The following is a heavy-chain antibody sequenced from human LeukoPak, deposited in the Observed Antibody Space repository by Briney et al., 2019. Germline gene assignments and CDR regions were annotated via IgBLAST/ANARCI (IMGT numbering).Heavy chain of an antibody. J-gene: IGHJ6*02. Sequence: PGGSLRLSCAASGFTFDDYAMHWVRQAPGKGLEWVSGITWNRDNIGYGDSVKGRFTISRDNVKNVLYLQMTSLRPEDTALYYCAKDLSSAITSALVLDVWGQGTTVIGSS. CDR3: AKDLSSAITSALVLDV. D-gene: IGHD3-22*01. CDR1: GFTFDDYA. V-gene: IGHV3-9*01. CDR2: ITWNRDNI.